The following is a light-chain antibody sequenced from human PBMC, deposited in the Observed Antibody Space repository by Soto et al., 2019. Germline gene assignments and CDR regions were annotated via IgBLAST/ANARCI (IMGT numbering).Light chain of an antibody. J-gene: IGKJ2*01. CDR2: GAS. V-gene: IGKV3-20*01. CDR3: QQYGRSPPFT. CDR1: QSVSSTY. Sequence: IVLTQSPGTLSLSPGDRATLSCRASQSVSSTYIAWYQQNPGQAPRLLSYGASSRATGIPDRFSGSGSGTDFTLTISRLEPEDFAVYFCQQYGRSPPFTFGQGTKVEMK.